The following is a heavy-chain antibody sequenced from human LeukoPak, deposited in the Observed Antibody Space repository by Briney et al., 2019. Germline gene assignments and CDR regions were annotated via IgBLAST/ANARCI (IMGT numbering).Heavy chain of an antibody. V-gene: IGHV4-30-2*01. J-gene: IGHJ6*02. Sequence: SETLSLTCAVSGGSISSGGYSWSWIRQPPGKGLEWIGYIYHSGSTYYNPSLKSRVTISVDRSKNQFSLKLSSVTAADTAVYYCARQPPMGGEAVYYYGMDVWGQGTTVTVSS. D-gene: IGHD2-21*01. CDR2: IYHSGST. CDR3: ARQPPMGGEAVYYYGMDV. CDR1: GGSISSGGYS.